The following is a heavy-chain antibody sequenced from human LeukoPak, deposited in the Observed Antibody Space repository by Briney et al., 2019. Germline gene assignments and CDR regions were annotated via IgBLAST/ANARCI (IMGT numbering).Heavy chain of an antibody. V-gene: IGHV1-2*02. CDR2: INPNSGGT. D-gene: IGHD6-19*01. CDR3: ARALKGQWLVTGFSDYFGY. CDR1: GYTFTGYY. Sequence: ASVKVSCKASGYTFTGYYMHWVRQAPGQGLEWMGWINPNSGGTNYAQKFQGRVTMTRDTSISTAYMELSRLRSDDTAVYYCARALKGQWLVTGFSDYFGYWGQGTLVTVSS. J-gene: IGHJ4*02.